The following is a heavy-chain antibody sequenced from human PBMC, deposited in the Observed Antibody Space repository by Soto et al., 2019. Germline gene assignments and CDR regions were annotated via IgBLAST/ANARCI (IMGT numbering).Heavy chain of an antibody. CDR2: MNPNSGNT. J-gene: IGHJ5*02. V-gene: IGHV1-8*01. D-gene: IGHD2-2*02. Sequence: ASVKVSCKASGYTFTSYDINWVRQATGQGLEWMGWMNPNSGNTGYAQKFQGRVTMTRNTSISTAYMELSSLRSEDTAVCYCARGRGYCSSTSCYRGNWFDPWGQGTLVTVSS. CDR3: ARGRGYCSSTSCYRGNWFDP. CDR1: GYTFTSYD.